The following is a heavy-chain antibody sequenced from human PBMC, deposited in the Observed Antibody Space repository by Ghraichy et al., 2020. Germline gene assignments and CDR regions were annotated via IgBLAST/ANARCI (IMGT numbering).Heavy chain of an antibody. CDR3: ARLSGDSSSWYYFDY. CDR1: GYSLTSYW. D-gene: IGHD6-13*01. CDR2: IYPGDSDT. J-gene: IGHJ4*02. Sequence: GESLNISCKGSGYSLTSYWIGWVRQMPGKGLEWMGIIYPGDSDTRYSPSFQGKVTISADKSISTAYLQWSSLKASDTALYYCARLSGDSSSWYYFDYWGQGTLVTVSS. V-gene: IGHV5-51*01.